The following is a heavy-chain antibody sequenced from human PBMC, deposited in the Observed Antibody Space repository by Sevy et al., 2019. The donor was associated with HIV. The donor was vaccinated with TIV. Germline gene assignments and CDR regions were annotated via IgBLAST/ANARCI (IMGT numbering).Heavy chain of an antibody. J-gene: IGHJ4*02. D-gene: IGHD3-22*01. V-gene: IGHV1-8*01. CDR1: GYTFTSYD. CDR3: ARGQSGDYYDSSGYYNY. Sequence: ASVKVSCKASGYTFTSYDINWVRQATGQGLEWMGWMNPNSGNTGYAQKFQGRVTMTRNTSISTAYMELSSLRSEDTDVYYCARGQSGDYYDSSGYYNYWGQGTLVTVSS. CDR2: MNPNSGNT.